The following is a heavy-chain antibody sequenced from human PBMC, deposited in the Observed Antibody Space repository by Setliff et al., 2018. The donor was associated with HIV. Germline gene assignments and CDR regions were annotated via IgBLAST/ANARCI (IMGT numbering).Heavy chain of an antibody. J-gene: IGHJ4*02. V-gene: IGHV4-59*11. CDR3: ARGIDNFWTGYFA. Sequence: SETLSLTCSVSGGSINSRYWSWIRQPPGKGLEWIGTFYYNGNTNYSPSLKNRVTISKDTSKEQVSLKLRSVTAADTAVYYFARGIDNFWTGYFAWGQGTRVTVSS. CDR1: GGSINSRY. D-gene: IGHD3-3*01. CDR2: FYYNGNT.